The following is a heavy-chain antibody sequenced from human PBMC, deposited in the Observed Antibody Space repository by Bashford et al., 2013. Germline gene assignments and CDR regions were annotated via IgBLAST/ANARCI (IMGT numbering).Heavy chain of an antibody. J-gene: IGHJ3*02. CDR1: GGSISNYY. V-gene: IGHV4-59*01. D-gene: IGHD6-6*01. CDR2: IYDSGST. CDR3: ARSYSSSSRSAFDI. Sequence: SETLSLTCTVSGGSISNYYWSWIRQPPGKGLEWIGYIYDSGSTNYNPSLKSRVTISVDTSKNQFSLKLSSVTAADTAVYYCARSYSSSSRSAFDIWGQGTMVTVSS.